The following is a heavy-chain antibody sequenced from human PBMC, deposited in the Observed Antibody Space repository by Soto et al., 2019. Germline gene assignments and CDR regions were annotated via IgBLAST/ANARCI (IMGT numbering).Heavy chain of an antibody. CDR3: ARDLPTMDL. V-gene: IGHV1-18*01. Sequence: KLQGRVTMTTDTSTSTAYMELRSLRSDDTAVYYCARDLPTMDLWGQGTTVTVSS. J-gene: IGHJ6*02.